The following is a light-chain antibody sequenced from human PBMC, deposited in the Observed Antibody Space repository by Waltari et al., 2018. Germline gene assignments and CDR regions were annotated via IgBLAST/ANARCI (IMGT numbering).Light chain of an antibody. Sequence: IVMTKTPISLSVTPGQPASISCNSSQSLSQSDGKTYLSCDLQSAGQSPQRLSYEVSRRFSTVRDRFSGSGSGTDFTLNISRVEAEDVGVYYCMQTIYLPGTFGQGTKVEIK. V-gene: IGKV2-29*03. J-gene: IGKJ2*01. CDR3: MQTIYLPGT. CDR2: EVS. CDR1: QSLSQSDGKTY.